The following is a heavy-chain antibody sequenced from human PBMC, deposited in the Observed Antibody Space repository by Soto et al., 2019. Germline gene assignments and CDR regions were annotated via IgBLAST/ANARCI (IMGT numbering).Heavy chain of an antibody. J-gene: IGHJ4*02. CDR1: GFNFGGYG. V-gene: IGHV3-23*01. D-gene: IGHD3-16*01. CDR3: AKDRLAGGFDY. Sequence: GGSLRLSCAASGFNFGGYGMQWVRQAPGKGLEWISLVSANASTTYYTDSVKGRFTISRDNSRNTVYLQMNSLRADDTAVYYCAKDRLAGGFDYWGQGTLVTVSS. CDR2: VSANASTT.